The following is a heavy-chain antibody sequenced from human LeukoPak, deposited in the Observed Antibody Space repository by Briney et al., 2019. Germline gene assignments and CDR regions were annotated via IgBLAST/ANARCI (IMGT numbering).Heavy chain of an antibody. J-gene: IGHJ4*02. V-gene: IGHV1-2*06. CDR2: NNPNSGGT. Sequence: ASVKVSCKASGYTFTGYYMHWVRQAPGQGLEWMGRNNPNSGGTNYAQKFQGRVTMTRDTSISTAYMDLTRLRSDDTAVYYCARGTEYYFDYWGQGTLVTVSS. CDR1: GYTFTGYY. CDR3: ARGTEYYFDY. D-gene: IGHD1-1*01.